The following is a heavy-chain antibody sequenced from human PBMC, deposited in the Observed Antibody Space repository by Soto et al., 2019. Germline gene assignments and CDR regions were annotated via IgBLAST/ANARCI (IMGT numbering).Heavy chain of an antibody. CDR3: ARLRGYYFDY. CDR2: IYYSGST. J-gene: IGHJ4*02. Sequence: AXXTLSLPCTVSGGSISSYYWRWIRQPPGKGLEWIGYIYYSGSTNYNPSLKSRVTISVDTSKNQFSLKLSSVTAADTAVYYCARLRGYYFDYWGQGTLVTVSS. V-gene: IGHV4-59*08. CDR1: GGSISSYY.